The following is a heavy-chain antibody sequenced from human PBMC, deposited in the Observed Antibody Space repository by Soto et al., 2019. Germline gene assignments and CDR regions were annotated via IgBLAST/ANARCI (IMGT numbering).Heavy chain of an antibody. J-gene: IGHJ4*02. CDR2: TYYRSKWYN. D-gene: IGHD6-19*01. CDR3: ARGTRIAVAGTGFDY. V-gene: IGHV6-1*01. Sequence: SPTLSLTCAISGDSVSSNSAAWHWIRQSPSRGLEWLGRTYYRSKWYNDYAVSVKSRITINPDTSKNQFSLQLNSVTPEDTAVYYCARGTRIAVAGTGFDYWGQGTLVTVSS. CDR1: GDSVSSNSAA.